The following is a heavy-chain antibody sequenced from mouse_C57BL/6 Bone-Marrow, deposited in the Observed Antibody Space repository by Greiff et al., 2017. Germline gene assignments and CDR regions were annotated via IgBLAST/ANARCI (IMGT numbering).Heavy chain of an antibody. CDR3: ARDYTP. Sequence: EVQLQQSGPVLVKPGASVKMSCKASGYTFTDYYMNWVKQSHGKSLEWIGVINPYNGGTSYNQKFKGKATLTVDKSSSTAYRDLNSLTSEDATVYYCARDYTPWGQGTTLTVSS. CDR2: INPYNGGT. CDR1: GYTFTDYY. V-gene: IGHV1-19*01. D-gene: IGHD2-12*01. J-gene: IGHJ2*01.